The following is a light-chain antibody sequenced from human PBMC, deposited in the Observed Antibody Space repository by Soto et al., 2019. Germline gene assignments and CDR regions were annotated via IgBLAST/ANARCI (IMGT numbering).Light chain of an antibody. V-gene: IGKV1-39*01. CDR2: GAS. CDR3: QQTASTLPST. CDR1: QRIGTY. Sequence: DIQMTQSPTSLSASVGDRVTISCRASQRIGTYLAWFQQKPGKAPRLLISGASSVQSGVPPRFSGSGSATDFILTISSLRIEDLATYYCQQTASTLPSTFGQGTKVEIK. J-gene: IGKJ1*01.